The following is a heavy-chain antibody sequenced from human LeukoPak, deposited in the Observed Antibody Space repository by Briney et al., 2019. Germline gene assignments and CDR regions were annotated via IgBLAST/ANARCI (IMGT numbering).Heavy chain of an antibody. CDR3: ERGGGATLFDY. CDR1: GFTVSSNY. D-gene: IGHD1-26*01. CDR2: IYRGDST. V-gene: IGHV3-53*04. Sequence: GGSLRLSCAASGFTVSSNYMSWVRQAPGKGLEWVSVIYRGDSTYYADSVKGRFTISTHNSKNTLYLQMNSLRAEDTAVYYCERGGGATLFDYWGQGTLVTVSS. J-gene: IGHJ4*02.